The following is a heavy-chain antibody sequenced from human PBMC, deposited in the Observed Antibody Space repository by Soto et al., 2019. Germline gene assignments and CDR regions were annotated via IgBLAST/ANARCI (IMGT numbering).Heavy chain of an antibody. V-gene: IGHV1-69*13. J-gene: IGHJ4*02. D-gene: IGHD3-22*01. CDR2: IIPIFGTA. Sequence: ASVKVSCKASGGTFSSYAISWVRQAPGQGLEWMGGIIPIFGTANYAQKFQGRVTITADESTSTAYMELSSLRSEDTAVYYCARRRSYYDSSGYYYFDYWGQGTLVTSPQ. CDR1: GGTFSSYA. CDR3: ARRRSYYDSSGYYYFDY.